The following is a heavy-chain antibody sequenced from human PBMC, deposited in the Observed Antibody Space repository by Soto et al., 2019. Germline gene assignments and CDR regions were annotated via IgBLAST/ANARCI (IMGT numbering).Heavy chain of an antibody. V-gene: IGHV3-23*01. J-gene: IGHJ3*02. Sequence: EVPLLESGGGLVQPGGSLRLSCAASGFTFSSYVMSWVRQAPGKGLEWVSAISGSGGSTYYADSVKGRFTISRDNSKNTLYLQMNSLRAEDTAVYYCAKVNSSGWYFDACDIWGQGTMVTVSS. CDR3: AKVNSSGWYFDACDI. CDR1: GFTFSSYV. D-gene: IGHD6-19*01. CDR2: ISGSGGST.